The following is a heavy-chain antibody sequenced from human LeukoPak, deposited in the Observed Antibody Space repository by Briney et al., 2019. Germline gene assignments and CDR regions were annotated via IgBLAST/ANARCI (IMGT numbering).Heavy chain of an antibody. CDR2: ISSSSSYI. Sequence: GGSLRLSCAASGFTFSSYSMTWVRQAPGKGLEWVSSISSSSSYIYYADSVKGRFTISRDNAKNSLYLQMNSVRAEDTAVYYCARVNDRYSSGYYVWGQGTLVTVSS. CDR1: GFTFSSYS. CDR3: ARVNDRYSSGYYV. V-gene: IGHV3-21*01. D-gene: IGHD3-22*01. J-gene: IGHJ4*02.